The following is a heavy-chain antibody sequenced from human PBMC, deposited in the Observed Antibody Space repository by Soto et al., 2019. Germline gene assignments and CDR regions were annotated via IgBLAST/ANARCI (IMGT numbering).Heavy chain of an antibody. D-gene: IGHD2-15*01. CDR1: GFTFSSYA. CDR2: ISGSGGST. J-gene: IGHJ3*02. CDR3: AKEQCSGGSCYDAFDI. Sequence: GGSLRLSCAASGFTFSSYAMSWVRQAPGKGLEWVSAISGSGGSTYYADSVKGRFTISRDNSKNTLYLQMNSLRAEDTAVYYCAKEQCSGGSCYDAFDIWGQGTMVTVSS. V-gene: IGHV3-23*01.